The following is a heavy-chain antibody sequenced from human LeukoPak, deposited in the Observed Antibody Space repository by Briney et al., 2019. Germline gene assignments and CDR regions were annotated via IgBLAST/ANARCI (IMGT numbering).Heavy chain of an antibody. Sequence: KVSCKASGYTFTSYWISWVRQMPGKGLEWMGGIDPSDSYTKYSPSFQGHVTISGDESISTAYLQWSSLKASDTAMYYCARHFLGELPDMDVWGQGTTVTVSS. V-gene: IGHV5-10-1*01. J-gene: IGHJ6*02. CDR2: IDPSDSYT. D-gene: IGHD1-26*01. CDR1: GYTFTSYW. CDR3: ARHFLGELPDMDV.